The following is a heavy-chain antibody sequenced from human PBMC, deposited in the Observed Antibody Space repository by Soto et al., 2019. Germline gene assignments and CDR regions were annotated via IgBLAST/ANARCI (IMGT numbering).Heavy chain of an antibody. J-gene: IGHJ3*02. CDR1: GFTFSSYG. Sequence: QVQLVESGGGVVQPGRSLRLSCAASGFTFSSYGMHWVRQAPGKGLEWVAVIWYDGSNKYYVDSVKGRFTISRDNSKNTLYLQMNSLRAEDTAVYYCARESGEYGAFDIWGQGTMVTVSS. CDR2: IWYDGSNK. D-gene: IGHD3-10*01. V-gene: IGHV3-33*01. CDR3: ARESGEYGAFDI.